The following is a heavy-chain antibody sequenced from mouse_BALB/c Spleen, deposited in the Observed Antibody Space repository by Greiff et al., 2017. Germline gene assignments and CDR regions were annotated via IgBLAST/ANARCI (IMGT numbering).Heavy chain of an antibody. Sequence: EVQGVESGGDLVKPGGSLKLSCAASGFTFSSYGMSWVRQTPDKRLEWVATISSGGSYTYYPDSVKGRFTISRDNAKNTLYLQMSSLKSEDTAMYYCARHPTTATPYYYAMDYWGQGTSVTVSS. CDR2: ISSGGSYT. V-gene: IGHV5-6*01. CDR3: ARHPTTATPYYYAMDY. CDR1: GFTFSSYG. D-gene: IGHD1-2*01. J-gene: IGHJ4*01.